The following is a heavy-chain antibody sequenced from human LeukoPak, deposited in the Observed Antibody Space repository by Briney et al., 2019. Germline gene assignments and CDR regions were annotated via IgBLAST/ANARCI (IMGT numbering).Heavy chain of an antibody. CDR1: GGSFSGYY. Sequence: ASETLSLTCAVYGGSFSGYYRSWIRQPPGKGLEWIGEINHSGSTNYNPSLKSRVTISVDTSTDQFSLKLSSVTAADTAVYYCARVPYYYDSSGIHTWGQGTLVTVSS. CDR3: ARVPYYYDSSGIHT. V-gene: IGHV4-34*01. D-gene: IGHD3-22*01. CDR2: INHSGST. J-gene: IGHJ5*02.